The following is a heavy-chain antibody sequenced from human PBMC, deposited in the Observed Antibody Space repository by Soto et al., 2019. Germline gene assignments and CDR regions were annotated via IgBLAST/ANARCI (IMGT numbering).Heavy chain of an antibody. V-gene: IGHV4-4*02. CDR1: GGSISSSNW. CDR3: AGGGVYGGYYYYYRLDV. Sequence: PSETLSLTCAVSGGSISSSNWWSWVRQPPGKGLEWIGEIYHSGSTNYNPSLKSRVTISVDKSKNQFSLKLSSVTAADTAVYYCAGGGVYGGYYYYYRLDVSGQGTMVTVSS. CDR2: IYHSGST. D-gene: IGHD3-16*01. J-gene: IGHJ6*02.